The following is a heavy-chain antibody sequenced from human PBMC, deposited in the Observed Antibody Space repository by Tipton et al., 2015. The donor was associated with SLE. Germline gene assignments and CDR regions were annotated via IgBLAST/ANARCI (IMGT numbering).Heavy chain of an antibody. V-gene: IGHV3-21*01. D-gene: IGHD1-1*01. CDR2: ISSSSSYI. J-gene: IGHJ3*02. CDR3: ARDGHWDAFDI. Sequence: SLRLSCAASGFTFSSYSMNWVRQAPGKGLEWVSSISSSSSYIYYADSVKGRFTISRDNAKNSLYLQMNSLRAEDTAVYYCARDGHWDAFDIWGQGTMVTVSS. CDR1: GFTFSSYS.